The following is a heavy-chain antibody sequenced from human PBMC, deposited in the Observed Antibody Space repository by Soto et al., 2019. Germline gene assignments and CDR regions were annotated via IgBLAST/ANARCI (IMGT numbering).Heavy chain of an antibody. CDR1: GGSISSYY. CDR2: IYYSGST. D-gene: IGHD2-2*01. V-gene: IGHV4-59*13. Sequence: SETLSLTCTVSGGSISSYYWSWIRQPPGKGLEWIGYIYYSGSTNYNPSLKSRVTISVDTSKNQFSLKLSSVTAADTAVYYCARDIVVVPAASGGYYYYGMDVWGEGTTFTVSS. CDR3: ARDIVVVPAASGGYYYYGMDV. J-gene: IGHJ6*04.